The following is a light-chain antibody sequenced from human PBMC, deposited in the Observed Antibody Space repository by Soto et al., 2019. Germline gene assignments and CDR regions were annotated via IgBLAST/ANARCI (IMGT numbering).Light chain of an antibody. J-gene: IGLJ1*01. CDR1: SSDIGSYDL. CDR2: EVT. V-gene: IGLV2-23*02. Sequence: QSVLTQPASVSGSPGQSITISCTGTSSDIGSYDLVSWYQQHPGTAPKLIIYEVTKRPSGVSTRFSGSKSGNTASLTISGLQALDQDDYYCCSFADFTYVFGTGTKVTV. CDR3: CSFADFTYV.